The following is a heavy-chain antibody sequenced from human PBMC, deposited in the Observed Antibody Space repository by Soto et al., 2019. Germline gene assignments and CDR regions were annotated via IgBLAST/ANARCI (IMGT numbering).Heavy chain of an antibody. Sequence: GGSLRPSFAASGFTFSSYAMHWVRQAPGKGLEWVAVISYDGSNKYYADSVKGRFTISRDNSKNTLYLQMNSLRAEDTAVYYCARDFGSGTGYYYGMDVWGQGTTVTVSS. CDR2: ISYDGSNK. V-gene: IGHV3-30-3*01. CDR3: ARDFGSGTGYYYGMDV. CDR1: GFTFSSYA. J-gene: IGHJ6*02. D-gene: IGHD1-7*01.